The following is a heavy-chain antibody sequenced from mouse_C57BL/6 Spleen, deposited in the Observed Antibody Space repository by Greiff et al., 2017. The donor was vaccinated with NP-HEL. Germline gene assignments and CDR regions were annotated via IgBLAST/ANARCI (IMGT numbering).Heavy chain of an antibody. CDR3: ARAPYYGSSYERYFDV. CDR2: INPNYGTT. CDR1: GYSFTDYN. J-gene: IGHJ1*03. D-gene: IGHD1-1*01. Sequence: EVQLQQSGPELVKPGASVKISCKASGYSFTDYNMNWVKQSNGKSLEWIGVINPNYGTTSYNQKFKGKATLTVDQCSSTAYMQLNSLTSEDSAVYYCARAPYYGSSYERYFDVWGTGTTVTVSS. V-gene: IGHV1-39*01.